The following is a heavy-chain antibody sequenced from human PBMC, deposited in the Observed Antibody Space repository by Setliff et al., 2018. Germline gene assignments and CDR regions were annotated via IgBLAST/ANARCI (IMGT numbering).Heavy chain of an antibody. J-gene: IGHJ4*02. CDR3: ARAKDGYAFDYFDY. Sequence: PSETLSLTCTVSDGSIRSGDYWGWIRQHPGKGLEWIGYILHTGTTFYNPSLRSRVTISVDTSKNQFSLKLTSLTAADTAVYYCARAKDGYAFDYFDYWGQGPPVTVSS. V-gene: IGHV4-31*03. CDR1: DGSIRSGDY. D-gene: IGHD5-12*01. CDR2: ILHTGTT.